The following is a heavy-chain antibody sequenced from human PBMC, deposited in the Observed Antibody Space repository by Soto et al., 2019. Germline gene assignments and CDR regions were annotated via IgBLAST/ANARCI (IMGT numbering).Heavy chain of an antibody. CDR1: VFPFSNYA. D-gene: IGHD6-19*01. CDR2: ISGSGGST. V-gene: IGHV3-23*01. CDR3: ASRNSGWYFDY. J-gene: IGHJ4*02. Sequence: GGSPRLSCAASVFPFSNYAMNWVRQAPGKGLEWVSVISGSGGSTYYADSVKGRFTISRDNSKNTLYLQMNSLRAEDTAVYYCASRNSGWYFDYWGQGTLVTVSS.